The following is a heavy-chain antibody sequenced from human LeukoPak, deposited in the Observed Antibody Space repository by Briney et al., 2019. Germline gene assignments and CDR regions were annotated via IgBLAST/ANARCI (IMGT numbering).Heavy chain of an antibody. Sequence: SETLSPTYTVSGSISSYYWSWIRQPPGKGLEWIGYIYTSGSTNYNPSLRSRVTISVDTSKNQFSLDLSSVTAAVSAVYYCARQKCTSTSCLTKNAFDIWGQGTMVTVSS. J-gene: IGHJ3*02. V-gene: IGHV4-4*09. CDR1: GSISSYY. CDR3: ARQKCTSTSCLTKNAFDI. D-gene: IGHD2-2*01. CDR2: IYTSGST.